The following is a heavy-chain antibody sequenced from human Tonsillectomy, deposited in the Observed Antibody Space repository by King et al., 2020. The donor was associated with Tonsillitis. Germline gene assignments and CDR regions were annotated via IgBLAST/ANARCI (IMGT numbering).Heavy chain of an antibody. Sequence: QLVQSGAEVRTSGASVRVSCKASGYTFTSYYMHWVRQAPGQGLEWMGTINPSGGSASYAQKFQGRVTMTRETSTSTYHLELSSLRFEDTAVYYCARYLGLHHLTILATVPGCFWGQGTLVTVSS. V-gene: IGHV1-46*01. J-gene: IGHJ4*02. CDR2: INPSGGSA. D-gene: IGHD2-2*02. CDR3: ARYLGLHHLTILATVPGCF. CDR1: GYTFTSYY.